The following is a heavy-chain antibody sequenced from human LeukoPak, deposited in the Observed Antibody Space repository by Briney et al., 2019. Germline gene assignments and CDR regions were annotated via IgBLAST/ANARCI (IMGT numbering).Heavy chain of an antibody. Sequence: SETLSLTCAVYGGSFSGYYWSWIRQPPGKGLEWIGEINHSGSTNYNPSLKSRVTISVDTSKNQFSLKLSSVTAADTAVYYCARSVTMIVVVLFVYWGQGTLVTVSS. CDR2: INHSGST. CDR1: GGSFSGYY. V-gene: IGHV4-34*01. J-gene: IGHJ4*02. CDR3: ARSVTMIVVVLFVY. D-gene: IGHD3-22*01.